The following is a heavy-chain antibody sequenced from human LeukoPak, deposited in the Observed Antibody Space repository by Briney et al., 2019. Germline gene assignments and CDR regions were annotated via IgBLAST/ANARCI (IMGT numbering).Heavy chain of an antibody. D-gene: IGHD3-22*01. J-gene: IGHJ2*01. CDR3: ARRAYYDSSGYHPTSGYFDL. V-gene: IGHV4-4*08. CDR1: GGSMFSYY. CDR2: IYSNGIT. Sequence: SETLSLTCSVSGGSMFSYYWNWLPHPPGEGVEWIGYIYSNGITKYSPSLRSRGTISFATSRNQFSLRLTSVTAADTAIYYCARRAYYDSSGYHPTSGYFDLWGRGTLVTVSS.